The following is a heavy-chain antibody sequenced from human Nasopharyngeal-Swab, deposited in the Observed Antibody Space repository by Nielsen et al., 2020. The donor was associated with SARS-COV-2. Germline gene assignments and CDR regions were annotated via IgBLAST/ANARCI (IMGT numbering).Heavy chain of an antibody. Sequence: GESLKISCAASGFTFSSYEMNWVRQAPGKGLEWVSYISSSGSTIYYADSVKGRFTISRDNAKNPLYLQMNSLRAEDTAVYYCARGGMVRGVIITYYYYGMDVWGQGTTVTVSS. CDR2: ISSSGSTI. CDR3: ARGGMVRGVIITYYYYGMDV. J-gene: IGHJ6*02. CDR1: GFTFSSYE. D-gene: IGHD3-10*01. V-gene: IGHV3-48*03.